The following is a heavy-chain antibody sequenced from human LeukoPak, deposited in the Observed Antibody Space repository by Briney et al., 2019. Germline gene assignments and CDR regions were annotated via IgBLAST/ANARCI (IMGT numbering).Heavy chain of an antibody. J-gene: IGHJ4*02. V-gene: IGHV1-2*02. D-gene: IGHD6-13*01. Sequence: ASVTVSCKASGYTFTGNYMHWVRQAPAQGLELMGWINPNSGGTNYAQKFQGRVTMTRDTSISTAYMELSRLRSDDTAVYYCARGPYSSSWSYFDYWGQGTLVTVSS. CDR2: INPNSGGT. CDR3: ARGPYSSSWSYFDY. CDR1: GYTFTGNY.